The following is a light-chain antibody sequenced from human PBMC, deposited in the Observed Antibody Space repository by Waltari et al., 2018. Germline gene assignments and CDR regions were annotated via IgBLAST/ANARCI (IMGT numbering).Light chain of an antibody. CDR3: SSYTSINSRV. V-gene: IGLV2-8*01. CDR2: EVS. J-gene: IGLJ3*02. Sequence: CYQPHPGKAPYFMINEVSKRPSGVPDRFSGSKSGNTASLTVSGLQAEDDADYYCSSYTSINSRVFCWETKVTVL.